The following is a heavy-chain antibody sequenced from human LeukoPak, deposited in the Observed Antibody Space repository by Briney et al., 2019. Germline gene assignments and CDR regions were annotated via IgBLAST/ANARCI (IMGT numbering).Heavy chain of an antibody. CDR3: ARSPRYQLLLPFDY. CDR1: GGSISSYY. V-gene: IGHV4-4*07. Sequence: SETLSLTCTVSGGSISSYYWSWIRQPAGKGLEWIGRIYTSGSTNYNPSLKSRVTMSVDTSKNQFSLKLSSATAADTAVYYCARSPRYQLLLPFDYWGQGTLVTVSS. J-gene: IGHJ4*02. D-gene: IGHD2-2*01. CDR2: IYTSGST.